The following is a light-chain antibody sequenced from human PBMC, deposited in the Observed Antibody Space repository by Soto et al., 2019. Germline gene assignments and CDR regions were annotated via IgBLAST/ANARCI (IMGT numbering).Light chain of an antibody. CDR3: SSYTTIKTVV. CDR2: EVT. Sequence: QSALTQPASVSGSPGQSITISCIGTSSDIGAYNYVSWYQQHPGKVPKLMIYEVTNRPSGLSNRFSGSKSGNTASLTISGLQTEDEADYHCSSYTTIKTVVFGGGTKLTVL. CDR1: SSDIGAYNY. V-gene: IGLV2-14*01. J-gene: IGLJ2*01.